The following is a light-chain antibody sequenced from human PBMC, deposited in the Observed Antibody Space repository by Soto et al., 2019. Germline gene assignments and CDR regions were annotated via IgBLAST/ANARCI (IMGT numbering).Light chain of an antibody. J-gene: IGLJ1*01. V-gene: IGLV2-14*01. CDR1: SSDVGGYNY. CDR2: EVS. Sequence: SALTQPASVSGSPGQSITISCTGTSSDVGGYNYVSWYQQHPGKAPKLMIYEVSNRPSGVSNRFSGSKSGNTASLTISGLQAEDEADHYRSSYKSRSLMVFGTGTKVTVL. CDR3: SSYKSRSLMV.